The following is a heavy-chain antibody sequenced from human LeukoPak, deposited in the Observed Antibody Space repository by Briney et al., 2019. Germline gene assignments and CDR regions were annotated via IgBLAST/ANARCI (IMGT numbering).Heavy chain of an antibody. D-gene: IGHD3-9*01. CDR1: GGSFSGYY. J-gene: IGHJ6*02. CDR3: ARGFEDYYYGMDV. Sequence: PSETLSLTCAVYGGSFSGYYWSWIRQPPGKGLEWIGEINHSGSTNYNPSLKSRVTISVDTSKNQFSLKLSSVTAADTAVYYCARGFEDYYYGMDVWGQGTTVTASS. CDR2: INHSGST. V-gene: IGHV4-34*01.